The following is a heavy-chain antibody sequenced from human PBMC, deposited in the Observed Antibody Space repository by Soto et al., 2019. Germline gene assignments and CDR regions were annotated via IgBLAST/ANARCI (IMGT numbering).Heavy chain of an antibody. J-gene: IGHJ4*02. CDR2: ISYDGSDK. CDR3: ARDRGSYFDY. CDR1: GFSFTTYA. V-gene: IGHV3-30-3*01. D-gene: IGHD3-16*01. Sequence: QVHLVESGGGVVQPGRSLTLSCAASGFSFTTYAMQWVRQAPGKGLEWVAVISYDGSDKYYADSVKGRFTISRDNSNNTVSLQMNSLRADDTAVYYCARDRGSYFDYWGQGTLVTDSS.